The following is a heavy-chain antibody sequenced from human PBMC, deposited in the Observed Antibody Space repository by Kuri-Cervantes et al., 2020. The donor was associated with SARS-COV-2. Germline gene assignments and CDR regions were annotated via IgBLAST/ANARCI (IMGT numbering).Heavy chain of an antibody. Sequence: SETLSLTCGVYGGSFSNFHWNWVRQPPGKGLEWIGEINYSGTTNYNPSLKSRVTISADTSKNQFSLNLTSVTAADTAVYYCARLRRHNNGWFATGYYMDVWGKGTTVTVSS. V-gene: IGHV4-34*01. CDR2: INYSGTT. CDR1: GGSFSNFH. D-gene: IGHD6-19*01. J-gene: IGHJ6*03. CDR3: ARLRRHNNGWFATGYYMDV.